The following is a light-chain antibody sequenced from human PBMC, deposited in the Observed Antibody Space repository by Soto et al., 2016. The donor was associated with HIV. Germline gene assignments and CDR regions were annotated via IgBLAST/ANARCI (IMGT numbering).Light chain of an antibody. CDR1: QGISNW. Sequence: DIQMTQSPSTLPASVGDRATITCRASQGISNWLAWYQQKPGKAPKLLIYKASSLQGGVPSRFSGSGSASDFTLTISSLQPDDFAVYYCQQYKSFPLTFGGGTKVEIK. CDR2: KAS. V-gene: IGKV1-5*03. CDR3: QQYKSFPLT. J-gene: IGKJ4*01.